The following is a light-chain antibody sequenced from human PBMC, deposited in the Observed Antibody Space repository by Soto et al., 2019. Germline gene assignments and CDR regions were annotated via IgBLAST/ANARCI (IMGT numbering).Light chain of an antibody. CDR1: QDVSTW. V-gene: IGKV1-12*01. CDR2: SVS. CDR3: QQAISFQYT. J-gene: IGKJ5*01. Sequence: DIQMTQSPSSVSASVGDRFTITCRASQDVSTWLAWYQQKPGKAPKVLIYSVSTLESGVPSRFSASGSGTDFTLTITSLQPEDFATYYCQQAISFQYTFGQGTRLEIK.